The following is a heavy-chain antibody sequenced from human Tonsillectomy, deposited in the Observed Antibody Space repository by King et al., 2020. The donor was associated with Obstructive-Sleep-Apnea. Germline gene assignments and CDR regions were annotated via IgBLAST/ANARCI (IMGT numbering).Heavy chain of an antibody. D-gene: IGHD2-2*01. CDR2: ISSSSSTI. Sequence: VQLVESGEGLVQPGGSLRLSCAASGFTFSSYSMNWVRQAPGKGLEWVSYISSSSSTIYYADSVKGRFTISRDNAKNSLYLQMNSLRAEDTAVYYCARDTYCSSTSCYPEEFDYWGQGTLVTVSS. CDR1: GFTFSSYS. CDR3: ARDTYCSSTSCYPEEFDY. V-gene: IGHV3-48*04. J-gene: IGHJ4*02.